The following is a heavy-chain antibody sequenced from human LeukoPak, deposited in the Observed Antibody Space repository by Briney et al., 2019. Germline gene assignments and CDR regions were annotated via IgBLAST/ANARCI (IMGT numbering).Heavy chain of an antibody. D-gene: IGHD5-18*01. J-gene: IGHJ4*02. CDR1: GGSFTSSSYY. V-gene: IGHV4-39*01. CDR3: ARHSYIHGYGDY. Sequence: SETLSLTCTVSGGSFTSSSYYWGWIRQPPGKGLEWIVTIYYSGSPYYHPSLKSRLSISINTSKNQFSLKLNSVTAAHTAVYYCARHSYIHGYGDYWGQGPLLTVSS. CDR2: IYYSGSP.